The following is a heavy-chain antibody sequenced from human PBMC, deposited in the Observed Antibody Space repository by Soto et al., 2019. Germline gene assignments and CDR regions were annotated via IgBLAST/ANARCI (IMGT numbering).Heavy chain of an antibody. Sequence: SETLSLTCTVSGGSGSSGSYYWVWIRHPPGKGLEWIGYIYYSGSTNYNPSLKSRVTISVDTSKNQFSLKLSSVTAADTAVYYCARAITMVRGVPSWFDPWGQGTLVTVSS. CDR3: ARAITMVRGVPSWFDP. J-gene: IGHJ5*02. CDR2: IYYSGST. CDR1: GGSGSSGSYY. V-gene: IGHV4-61*01. D-gene: IGHD3-10*01.